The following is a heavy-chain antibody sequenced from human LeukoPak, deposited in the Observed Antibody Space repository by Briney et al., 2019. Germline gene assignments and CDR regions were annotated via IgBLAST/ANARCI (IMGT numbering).Heavy chain of an antibody. Sequence: GGSLRLSCAASGFTFDDYGMSWVRQAPGKGLEWVSGINWNGGSTGYEDSVKGRFTISRDNAKNSLYLQMNSLRAEDTALYYCARDRSMTHFDYWGQGTLVTVSS. J-gene: IGHJ4*02. CDR2: INWNGGST. V-gene: IGHV3-20*04. CDR1: GFTFDDYG. CDR3: ARDRSMTHFDY.